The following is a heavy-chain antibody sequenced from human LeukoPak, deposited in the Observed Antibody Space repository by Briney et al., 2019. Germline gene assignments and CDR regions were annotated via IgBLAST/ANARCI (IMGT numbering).Heavy chain of an antibody. Sequence: GAPVKVSCKASGYTFTGYYLHWVRQAPGQGLEWMGRIHPNSGATNSAQKFQGRVTMTRDTSITTAYMELSRLTSDDTAVYYCARVEAVTNSNWFDPWGQGTLVTVSS. D-gene: IGHD4-17*01. CDR1: GYTFTGYY. CDR3: ARVEAVTNSNWFDP. J-gene: IGHJ5*02. V-gene: IGHV1-2*06. CDR2: IHPNSGAT.